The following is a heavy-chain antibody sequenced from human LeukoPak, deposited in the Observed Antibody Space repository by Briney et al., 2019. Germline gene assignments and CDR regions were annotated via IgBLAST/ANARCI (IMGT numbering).Heavy chain of an antibody. D-gene: IGHD3-22*01. Sequence: SETLSLTCAVYGGSFSGYYWSWIRQPPGKGLEWIGEINHSGSTNYNPSLKSRVTISVDTSKNQFSLKLSSVTAADTAVYYCARGLLQLGYSFDYWGQGTLVTVSS. CDR1: GGSFSGYY. CDR3: ARGLLQLGYSFDY. CDR2: INHSGST. V-gene: IGHV4-34*01. J-gene: IGHJ4*02.